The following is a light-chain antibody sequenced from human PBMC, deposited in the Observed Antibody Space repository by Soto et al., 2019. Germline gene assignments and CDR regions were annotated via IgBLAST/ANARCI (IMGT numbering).Light chain of an antibody. Sequence: QSALSQPASVSGSPGQSITISCTGTSSDVGGYKYVSWYRQHPGKAPKLMIYDVSKRPSGVPDRFSGSKSGNTASLTISGLQAEDEADYYCCSYAGSYTDVFGTGTKVTVL. J-gene: IGLJ1*01. V-gene: IGLV2-11*01. CDR2: DVS. CDR1: SSDVGGYKY. CDR3: CSYAGSYTDV.